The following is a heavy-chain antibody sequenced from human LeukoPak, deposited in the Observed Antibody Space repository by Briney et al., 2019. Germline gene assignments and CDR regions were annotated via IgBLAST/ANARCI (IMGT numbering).Heavy chain of an antibody. CDR1: GDSISSYY. CDR3: ARSDYDTSKFDL. CDR2: IYCSGST. J-gene: IGHJ2*01. D-gene: IGHD3-22*01. V-gene: IGHV4-59*01. Sequence: PSETLSLTCTVSGDSISSYYWIGTGSPPGKAREWFGYIYCSGSTNYNPSLKSRVTISVDTSKNQFSLKLSSVTAADTAVYYCARSDYDTSKFDLWGRGTLVTVSS.